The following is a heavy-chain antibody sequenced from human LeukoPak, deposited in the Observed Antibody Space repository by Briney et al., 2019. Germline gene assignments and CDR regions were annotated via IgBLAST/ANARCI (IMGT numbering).Heavy chain of an antibody. J-gene: IGHJ5*02. D-gene: IGHD2-15*01. CDR3: ARAGYCSGGSCNGWFDP. CDR1: GYTFTSYG. Sequence: ASVKVSCKASGYTFTSYGISWVRQAPGQGLEWMGWISAYNGNTNYAQKLQGRVTMTIDTSTSTAYMELRSLRSDDTAVYYCARAGYCSGGSCNGWFDPWGQGTLVTVSS. V-gene: IGHV1-18*01. CDR2: ISAYNGNT.